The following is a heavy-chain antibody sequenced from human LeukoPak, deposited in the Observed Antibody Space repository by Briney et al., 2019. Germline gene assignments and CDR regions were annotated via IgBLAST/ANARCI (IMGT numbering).Heavy chain of an antibody. J-gene: IGHJ3*02. V-gene: IGHV4-39*07. Sequence: KTSETLSLTCTVSGGSISSSSYYWGWIRQPPGKGLEWIGRIYYSGSTYYNPSLKSRVTISVDTSKNQFSLKLSSVTAADTAVYYCARVPDSSGYWGAFDIWGQGTMVTVSS. D-gene: IGHD3-22*01. CDR1: GGSISSSSYY. CDR2: IYYSGST. CDR3: ARVPDSSGYWGAFDI.